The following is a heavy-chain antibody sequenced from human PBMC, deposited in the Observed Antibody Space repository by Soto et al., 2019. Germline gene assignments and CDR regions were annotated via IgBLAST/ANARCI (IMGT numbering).Heavy chain of an antibody. D-gene: IGHD5-18*01. CDR3: AKAPGGYTYGMDV. V-gene: IGHV3-43*01. CDR1: GSTFDDYT. J-gene: IGHJ6*02. CDR2: ISWDGGST. Sequence: GGSLRLSCAASGSTFDDYTMHWVRQAPGKGLEWVSLISWDGGSTYYADSVKGRFTISRDNSKNSLYLQMNSLRTEDTALYYCAKAPGGYTYGMDVWGQGTTVTVSS.